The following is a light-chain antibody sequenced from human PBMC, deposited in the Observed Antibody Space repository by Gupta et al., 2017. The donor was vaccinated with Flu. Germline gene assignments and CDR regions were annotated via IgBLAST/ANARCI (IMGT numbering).Light chain of an antibody. CDR1: TGAVTGGYY. CDR3: LLYYGGTWV. Sequence: QTVVTQEPSLTVSPGGTVTLTCASSTGAVTGGYYPNWFQQKPGQAPRALIYSVNNKHSWTPARFSGSLVGGKAALTLSGVQPEDEDDYYCLLYYGGTWVFGGGTKLTVL. CDR2: SVN. J-gene: IGLJ3*02. V-gene: IGLV7-43*01.